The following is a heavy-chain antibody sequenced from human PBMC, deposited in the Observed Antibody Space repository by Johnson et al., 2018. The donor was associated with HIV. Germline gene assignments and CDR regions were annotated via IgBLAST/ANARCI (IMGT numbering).Heavy chain of an antibody. V-gene: IGHV3-20*04. Sequence: VQLVESGGGVVRPGGSLRLSCAASGFTFDDYGLAWVRQAPGKGLEWVSGINWNGGSTGYADSVKGRFTISRDNSKNTLYLQTSRLRTEDTAVYYCARDREYGLAWGWAFDIWGQVTMVTVSS. CDR2: INWNGGST. J-gene: IGHJ3*02. CDR1: GFTFDDYG. CDR3: ARDREYGLAWGWAFDI. D-gene: IGHD6-19*01.